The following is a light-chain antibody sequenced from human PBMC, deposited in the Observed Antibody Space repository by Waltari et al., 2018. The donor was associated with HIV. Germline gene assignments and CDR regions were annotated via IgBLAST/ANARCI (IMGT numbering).Light chain of an antibody. V-gene: IGLV1-44*01. CDR1: RSNIGTNT. Sequence: ASGTPGQRVTISCSGTRSNIGTNTVNWYQIIPGTAPKLLIYNDNQRPSGVPDRFSGSRSGTSASLAISGLQSEDEADYYCAAWDDRLDGQGVFGGGTTLTVL. CDR2: NDN. CDR3: AAWDDRLDGQGV. J-gene: IGLJ3*02.